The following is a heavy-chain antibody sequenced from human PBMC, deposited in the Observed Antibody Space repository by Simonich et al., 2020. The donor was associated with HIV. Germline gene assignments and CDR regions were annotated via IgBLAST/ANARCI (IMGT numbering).Heavy chain of an antibody. Sequence: QEQLVQSGAEVKKPGASVKVSCEASGYTFTGYYIHWVRQAPGQGLEWIGLSKPKSGGTNYAQKFQGRVTMTRDTSISTAYMELSRLRSDDTAVYYCARDPNSSGYYTGGWFDPWGQGTLVTVFS. CDR3: ARDPNSSGYYTGGWFDP. V-gene: IGHV1-2*06. CDR2: SKPKSGGT. D-gene: IGHD3-3*01. J-gene: IGHJ5*02. CDR1: GYTFTGYY.